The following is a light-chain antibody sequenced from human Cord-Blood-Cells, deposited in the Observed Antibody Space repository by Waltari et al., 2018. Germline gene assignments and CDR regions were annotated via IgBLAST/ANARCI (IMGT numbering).Light chain of an antibody. J-gene: IGLJ2*01. CDR2: SNN. V-gene: IGLV1-44*01. CDR3: AAWDDSLNGPV. Sequence: QSVLTQPPSASGTPGTRLTLPCSGRSSTIGSTTVNWSQQLPGTAPKLLIYSNNQRRSGVPDRCSGSKSGTSASLAISGLQSEDEADYYCAAWDDSLNGPVFGGGTKLTVL. CDR1: SSTIGSTT.